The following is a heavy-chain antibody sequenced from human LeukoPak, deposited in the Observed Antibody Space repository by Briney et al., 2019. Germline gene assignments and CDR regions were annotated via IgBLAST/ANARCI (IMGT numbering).Heavy chain of an antibody. CDR1: GFPFSSYW. CDR2: ISSSSSYI. J-gene: IGHJ4*02. D-gene: IGHD3-10*01. CDR3: ARGPTMVRGVIDY. V-gene: IGHV3-21*01. Sequence: GGSLRLSCAGSGFPFSSYWMTWVRQAPGKGLEWVSSISSSSSYIYYADSVKGRFTISRDNAKNSLYLQMNSLRAEDTAVYYCARGPTMVRGVIDYWGQGTLVTVSS.